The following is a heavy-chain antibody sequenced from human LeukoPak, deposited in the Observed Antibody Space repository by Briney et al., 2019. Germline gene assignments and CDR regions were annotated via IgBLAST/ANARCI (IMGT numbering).Heavy chain of an antibody. CDR3: AGRYGPGPV. D-gene: IGHD3-10*01. CDR2: SITDGRDT. Sequence: ASVKVSCKASGYTFAAHHIHWVRQAPGQGLEWMGWSITDGRDTKYSQKFQDRLTLTKDTSTNTAYMEWSRLIPDDTAVYYCAGRYGPGPVWGQGTLISASP. V-gene: IGHV1-2*02. CDR1: GYTFAAHH. J-gene: IGHJ4*02.